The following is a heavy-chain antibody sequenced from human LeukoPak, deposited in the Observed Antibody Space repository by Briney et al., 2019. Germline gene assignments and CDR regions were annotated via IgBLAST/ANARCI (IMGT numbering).Heavy chain of an antibody. V-gene: IGHV3-7*01. CDR3: SRDLSYFDY. Sequence: GGSLRLSCVASGFPFSTSWMTWVRQAPGKGLEGVANLRQDGSSKYYVASVKGRFTISRDNAKNSLYLQMNSLRVEDTAVYYCSRDLSYFDYWGQGALVTVSS. CDR2: LRQDGSSK. J-gene: IGHJ4*02. CDR1: GFPFSTSW.